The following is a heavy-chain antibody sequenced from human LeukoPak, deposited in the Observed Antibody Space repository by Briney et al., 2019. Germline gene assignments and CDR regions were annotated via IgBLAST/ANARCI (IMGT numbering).Heavy chain of an antibody. Sequence: SETLSLTCNVSGASINSNYWSWIRQPPGKGLEWIGYIYYTGTTNSGKTNYNPSLKSRVTMSIDTYKNECSLKVTSLTAADTAVYYCARAGEQDYYGSGSYYPFDYWGQGTLVTVSS. CDR2: IYYTGTTNSGKT. D-gene: IGHD3-10*01. V-gene: IGHV4-59*01. J-gene: IGHJ4*02. CDR1: GASINSNY. CDR3: ARAGEQDYYGSGSYYPFDY.